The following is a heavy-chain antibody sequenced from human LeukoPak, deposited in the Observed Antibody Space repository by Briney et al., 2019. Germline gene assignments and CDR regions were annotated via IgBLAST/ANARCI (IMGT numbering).Heavy chain of an antibody. V-gene: IGHV4-38-2*02. D-gene: IGHD5-12*01. CDR3: ARSCRILDIVATIRARLGGNGFDI. CDR1: GYSISSGYY. CDR2: IYHSGST. J-gene: IGHJ3*02. Sequence: SESLSLTCTVSGYSISSGYYWGWIRQPPGKGLEWIGSIYHSGSTYYNPSLKSRVTIAVETSKNQFSLKLSSVTAADKAVYYCARSCRILDIVATIRARLGGNGFDIWGQGTMVTVSS.